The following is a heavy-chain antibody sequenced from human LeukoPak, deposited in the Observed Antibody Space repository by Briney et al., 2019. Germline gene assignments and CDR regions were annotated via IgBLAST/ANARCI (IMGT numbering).Heavy chain of an antibody. CDR1: GFTVSSNY. CDR3: ARETGPNWFDP. V-gene: IGHV3-66*01. Sequence: GGSLRLSCAASGFTVSSNYMSWVRQAPGKGLEWVSVIYSGGSTYYADSVKGRFTISRDNSKNTLYLQMNSLRAEDTAVYHCARETGPNWFDPWGQGTLVTVSS. J-gene: IGHJ5*02. CDR2: IYSGGST.